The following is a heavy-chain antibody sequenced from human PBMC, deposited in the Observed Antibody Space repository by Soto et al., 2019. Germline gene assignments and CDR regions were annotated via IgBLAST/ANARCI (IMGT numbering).Heavy chain of an antibody. J-gene: IGHJ4*02. CDR3: ARSMTTVVTLDY. D-gene: IGHD4-17*01. Sequence: SETLSLTCAVYGGSFSGYYWSWIRQPPGKGLECIGYIYHSGSTYYNPSLKSRVTISVDTSKNQFSLKLSSVTAADTAVYYCARSMTTVVTLDYWGQGTQVTVSS. CDR2: IYHSGST. V-gene: IGHV4-34*01. CDR1: GGSFSGYY.